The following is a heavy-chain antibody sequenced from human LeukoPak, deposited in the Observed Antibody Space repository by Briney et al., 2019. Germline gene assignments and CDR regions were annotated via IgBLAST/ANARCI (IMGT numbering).Heavy chain of an antibody. J-gene: IGHJ4*02. V-gene: IGHV3-30-3*01. CDR3: ARGICSSTSCPTFY. CDR1: GFTFSSYA. Sequence: TGGSLRLSCAASGFTFSSYAMSWVRQAPGKGLEWVAVISYDGSNKYYADSVKGRFTISRDNSKNTLYLQMNSLRAEDTAVYYCARGICSSTSCPTFYWGQGTLVTVSS. CDR2: ISYDGSNK. D-gene: IGHD2-2*01.